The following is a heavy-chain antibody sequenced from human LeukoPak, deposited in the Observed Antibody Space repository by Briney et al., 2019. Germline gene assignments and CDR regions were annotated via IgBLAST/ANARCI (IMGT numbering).Heavy chain of an antibody. CDR1: GFTFSSYR. CDR2: ISSSSSYI. CDR3: ARDSSSSWYPSDY. Sequence: PGGSLRLSCAASGFTFSSYRMNWVRQAPGKGLEWVSSISSSSSYIYYADSVKGRFTISRDNAKNSLYPQMNSLRAEDTAVYYCARDSSSSWYPSDYWGQGTLVTVSS. J-gene: IGHJ4*02. D-gene: IGHD6-13*01. V-gene: IGHV3-21*01.